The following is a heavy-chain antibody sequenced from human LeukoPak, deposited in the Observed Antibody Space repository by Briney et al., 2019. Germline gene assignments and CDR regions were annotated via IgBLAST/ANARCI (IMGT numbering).Heavy chain of an antibody. D-gene: IGHD2-21*02. J-gene: IGHJ4*02. CDR2: ISTYSGET. CDR1: GYTFTSFC. Sequence: ASVKGSCKTSGYTFTSFCLSWVRQAPGQGLEWMGWISTYSGETNCAQKPQGRVTMTTDTSTSTAYMELRSLRSDDTAIYYCARDNALVVTLDYWGQGTLVTVSS. V-gene: IGHV1-18*01. CDR3: ARDNALVVTLDY.